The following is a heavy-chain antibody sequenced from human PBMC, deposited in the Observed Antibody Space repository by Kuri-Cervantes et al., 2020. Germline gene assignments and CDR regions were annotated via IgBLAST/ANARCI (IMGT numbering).Heavy chain of an antibody. CDR1: GFTFSDYY. CDR2: ISSSGSTI. Sequence: GSLRLSCAASGFTFSDYYMSWIRQAPGKGLEWVSYISSSGSTIYYADSVKGRFTISRDNAKNSLYLQMNSLRAEDTAVYYCASAHLIISLLKNWGQGTLVTVSS. V-gene: IGHV3-11*01. CDR3: ASAHLIISLLKN. D-gene: IGHD2-15*01. J-gene: IGHJ4*02.